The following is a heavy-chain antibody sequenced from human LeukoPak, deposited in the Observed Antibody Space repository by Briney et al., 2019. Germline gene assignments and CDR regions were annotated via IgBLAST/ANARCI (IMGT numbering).Heavy chain of an antibody. CDR2: ITNTGNT. CDR3: ARKTPGISVDV. J-gene: IGHJ6*02. V-gene: IGHV4-39*01. D-gene: IGHD2-15*01. Sequence: PSETLSLTCAVSGDSISNSAYYWVWIRQPPGKGLEWIGTITNTGNTYSNPSLKSRVTISIDTSKTQISLKLTSVTAADTAVFYCARKTPGISVDVWGQGTPVTVSS. CDR1: GDSISNSAYY.